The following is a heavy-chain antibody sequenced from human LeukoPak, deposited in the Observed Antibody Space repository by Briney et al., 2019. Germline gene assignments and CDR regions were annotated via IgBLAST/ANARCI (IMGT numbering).Heavy chain of an antibody. V-gene: IGHV4-34*01. CDR3: ARGYWIQLIAFDI. CDR1: GGSFSGKY. J-gene: IGHJ3*02. Sequence: SETLSLTCAVSGGSFSGKYWTWIRQPPGKGLEWIGEITYSGSIYYNPSPKSRVTISVDTSKNQFSLKLNSVTAADTAVYYCARGYWIQLIAFDIWGQGTMVTVSS. D-gene: IGHD5-18*01. CDR2: ITYSGSI.